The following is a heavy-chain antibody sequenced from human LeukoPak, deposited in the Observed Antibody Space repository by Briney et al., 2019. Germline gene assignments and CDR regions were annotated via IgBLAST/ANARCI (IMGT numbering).Heavy chain of an antibody. Sequence: PGGSLRLSCAASGFTFSDYYMSWIRQAPGKGLEWVSYISSSGNTIYYADSVKGRFTISRDNAKNSLYLQMNSLRAEDTAVYYCARVSGMGYSYASKPIDYWGQGTLVTVSS. CDR3: ARVSGMGYSYASKPIDY. V-gene: IGHV3-11*01. D-gene: IGHD5-18*01. J-gene: IGHJ4*02. CDR2: ISSSGNTI. CDR1: GFTFSDYY.